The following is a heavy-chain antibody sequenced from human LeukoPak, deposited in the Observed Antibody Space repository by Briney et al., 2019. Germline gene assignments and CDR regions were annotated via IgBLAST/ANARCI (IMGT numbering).Heavy chain of an antibody. J-gene: IGHJ4*01. V-gene: IGHV3-23*01. Sequence: GGSLRLSCAASGFSFNNYAMKWARQAPGKGLEWVSIIIASSGATVYADSVKGRFTISRDISKNTLYLQMNNLRVEDTAVYYCVKGAYDYIEVAYFDFWGQGILVTVSS. CDR1: GFSFNNYA. CDR2: IIASSGAT. D-gene: IGHD5-12*01. CDR3: VKGAYDYIEVAYFDF.